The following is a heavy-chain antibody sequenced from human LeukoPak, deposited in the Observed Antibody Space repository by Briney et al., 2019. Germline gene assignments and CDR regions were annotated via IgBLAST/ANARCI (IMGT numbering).Heavy chain of an antibody. J-gene: IGHJ6*03. CDR2: ICTSGST. Sequence: SETLSLTCTVSGGSISSGSYYWSWIRQPAGKGLEWIGRICTSGSTNYNPFLKSRVTISVDTSKNQFSLKLSSVTAADTAVYYCARGSSGYSGYYYYYYMDVWGKGTTVTISS. CDR1: GGSISSGSYY. CDR3: ARGSSGYSGYYYYYYMDV. V-gene: IGHV4-61*02. D-gene: IGHD5-12*01.